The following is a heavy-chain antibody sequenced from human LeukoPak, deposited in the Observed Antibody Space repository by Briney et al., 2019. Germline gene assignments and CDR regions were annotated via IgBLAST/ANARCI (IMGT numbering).Heavy chain of an antibody. CDR2: IYYSGST. J-gene: IGHJ3*02. Sequence: SETLSLTCTVSGGSISSYYWSWIRQPPGKGLEWIGYIYYSGSTNYNPSLKSRVTISVDTSKNQFSLKLSSVTAADTAVYYCARVRGVIITADAFDIWGQGTMVTVSS. V-gene: IGHV4-59*01. CDR3: ARVRGVIITADAFDI. CDR1: GGSISSYY. D-gene: IGHD3-10*01.